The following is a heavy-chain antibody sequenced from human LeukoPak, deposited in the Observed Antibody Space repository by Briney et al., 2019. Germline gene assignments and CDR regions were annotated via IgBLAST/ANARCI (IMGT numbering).Heavy chain of an antibody. V-gene: IGHV4-34*01. CDR1: GGIFSGYY. CDR2: INHSGST. CDR3: ARGRNGSGSSDY. Sequence: SETLSLTFPFNGGIFSGYYWSWLRQPRGKGRDGIGEINHSGSTDYTPSLKSRVTISVDTSKNQFSLKLSSVTAADTAVYYCARGRNGSGSSDYWGQGTLVTVSS. J-gene: IGHJ4*02. D-gene: IGHD3-10*01.